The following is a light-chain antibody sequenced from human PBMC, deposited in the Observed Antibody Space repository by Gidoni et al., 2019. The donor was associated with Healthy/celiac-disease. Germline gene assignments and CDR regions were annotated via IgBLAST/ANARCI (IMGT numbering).Light chain of an antibody. V-gene: IGKV3-11*01. J-gene: IGKJ1*01. CDR1: QSVSSY. CDR3: QQRSNWPGT. CDR2: DAS. Sequence: ESVSPQHPATLSLSPGARATLSCRASQSVSSYLAWYQQKPGQAPRLLIYDASNRATGIPARFSGSGSGTDFTLTISSLEPEDFAVYYCQQRSNWPGTFGQGTKVEIK.